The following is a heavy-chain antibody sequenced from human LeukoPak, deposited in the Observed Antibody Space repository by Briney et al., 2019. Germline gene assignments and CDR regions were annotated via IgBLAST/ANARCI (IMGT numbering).Heavy chain of an antibody. CDR3: AREAYDFWSGYCTYNWFDP. CDR1: GYTFTSYA. Sequence: GASVKVSCKASGYTFTSYAMHWVRQAPGQRLEWMGWINAGNGNTKYSQKFQGRVTITRDTSASTAYMELSSLRSEDTAVYYCAREAYDFWSGYCTYNWFDPWGQGTLVTVSS. V-gene: IGHV1-3*01. CDR2: INAGNGNT. J-gene: IGHJ5*02. D-gene: IGHD3-3*01.